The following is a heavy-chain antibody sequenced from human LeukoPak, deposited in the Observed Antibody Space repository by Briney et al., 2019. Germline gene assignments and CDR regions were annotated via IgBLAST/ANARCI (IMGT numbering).Heavy chain of an antibody. Sequence: GGSLRLSCAASGFTVSSNYMSWVRQAPGKGLEWVSVIYSGGSTYYADSVKGRFTISRDNAKNSLYLQMNSLRAEDTAVYYCARASPLPRYCSSTSCYAYYYYYMDVWGKGTTVTISS. CDR1: GFTVSSNY. V-gene: IGHV3-53*01. D-gene: IGHD2-2*01. J-gene: IGHJ6*03. CDR2: IYSGGST. CDR3: ARASPLPRYCSSTSCYAYYYYYMDV.